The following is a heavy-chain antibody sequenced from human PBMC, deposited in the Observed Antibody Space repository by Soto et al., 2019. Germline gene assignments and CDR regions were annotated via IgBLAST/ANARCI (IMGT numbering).Heavy chain of an antibody. CDR1: GYTFTSYG. D-gene: IGHD6-13*01. CDR3: ARDPGVAAAGEYYFDY. Sequence: ASVKVSCKASGYTFTSYGISWVRQAPGQGLEWMGWISAYNGNTNYAQKLQGRVTMTTDTSTSTAYMELRSLRSDDTAVYYCARDPGVAAAGEYYFDYWGQGALVTVSS. J-gene: IGHJ4*02. V-gene: IGHV1-18*01. CDR2: ISAYNGNT.